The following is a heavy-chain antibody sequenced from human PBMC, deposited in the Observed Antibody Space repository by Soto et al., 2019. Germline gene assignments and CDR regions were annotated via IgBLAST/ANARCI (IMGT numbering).Heavy chain of an antibody. Sequence: EVQLLESGGGLVQPGGSLRLSCAASGFTFSSYAMSWVRQAPGKGLEWVSAISGSGGSTYYADSVKGRFTISRDNSKNTLYLQMNSLRAEDTAVYYCAKDISDYYDSSGYYPSPIPCFDYWGQGTLVTVSS. CDR2: ISGSGGST. V-gene: IGHV3-23*01. J-gene: IGHJ4*02. CDR3: AKDISDYYDSSGYYPSPIPCFDY. D-gene: IGHD3-22*01. CDR1: GFTFSSYA.